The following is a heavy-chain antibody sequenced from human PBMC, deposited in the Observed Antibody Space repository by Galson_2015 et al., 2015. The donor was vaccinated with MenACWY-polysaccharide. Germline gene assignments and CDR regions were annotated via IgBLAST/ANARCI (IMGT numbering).Heavy chain of an antibody. CDR1: VYSISSGYY. V-gene: IGHV4-38-2*01. J-gene: IGHJ4*02. CDR2: IYHSGST. Sequence: SESLSLTCAVSVYSISSGYYWGWIRQPPGKGLEWNGSIYHSGSTYYNPSLKSRATISVDTSKNQFSLKLSSVTAADTAVYYCARVVKYSGTTADYLAFDSWGQGTLITVSS. CDR3: ARVVKYSGTTADYLAFDS. D-gene: IGHD1-26*01.